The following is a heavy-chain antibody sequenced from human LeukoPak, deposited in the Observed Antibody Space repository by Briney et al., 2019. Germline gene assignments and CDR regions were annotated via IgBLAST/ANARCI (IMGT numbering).Heavy chain of an antibody. J-gene: IGHJ4*02. CDR1: GGSISNSNYY. Sequence: SSETLSLTCTVSGGSISNSNYYWGWVRQPPGKGLEWIGTIFYTGRTYYTPSLMSRVTIPVDTSENQFSLRLSYVTAADTAMYFCMRHEEEDGYNAKPFDFWGQGTQVTVSS. CDR2: IFYTGRT. D-gene: IGHD5-24*01. CDR3: MRHEEEDGYNAKPFDF. V-gene: IGHV4-39*01.